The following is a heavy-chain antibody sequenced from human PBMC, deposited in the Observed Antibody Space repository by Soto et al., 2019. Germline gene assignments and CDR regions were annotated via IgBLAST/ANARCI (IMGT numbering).Heavy chain of an antibody. CDR2: ISSSSSTI. V-gene: IGHV3-48*01. Sequence: GVLRLSCAASGFTFSSYSMNWVRQAPGKGLEWVSYISSSSSTIYYADSAKGRFTISRDNAKNSLYLQMNSLRAEDTAVYYCARGADYYGSGSYYNGYYYGMDVWGQGTTVTVSS. D-gene: IGHD3-10*01. J-gene: IGHJ6*02. CDR1: GFTFSSYS. CDR3: ARGADYYGSGSYYNGYYYGMDV.